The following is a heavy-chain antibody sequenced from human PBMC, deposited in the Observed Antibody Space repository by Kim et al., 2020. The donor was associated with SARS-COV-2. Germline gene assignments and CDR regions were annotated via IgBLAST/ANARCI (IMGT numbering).Heavy chain of an antibody. V-gene: IGHV3-30-3*01. CDR3: ARALGGSYYYGMDV. Sequence: GVSLRLSCAASGFTFSSYAMHWVRQAPGKGLEWVAVISYDGSNKYYADSVKGRFTISRDNSKNTLYLQMNSLRAEDTAVYYCARALGGSYYYGMDVWGQGTTVTVSS. J-gene: IGHJ6*02. CDR1: GFTFSSYA. D-gene: IGHD1-26*01. CDR2: ISYDGSNK.